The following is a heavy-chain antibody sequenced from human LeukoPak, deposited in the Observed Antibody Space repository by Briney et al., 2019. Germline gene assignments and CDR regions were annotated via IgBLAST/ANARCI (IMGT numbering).Heavy chain of an antibody. CDR3: ARRPYSTDWFDP. CDR1: GYSFTSYW. V-gene: IGHV5-51*01. Sequence: GESLKISCKGSGYSFTSYWIGWVRQMPGKGLEWMGPIFPGDSDTRYRPSFQGQVTISAEKPISNAYLQWSSLKPTDTLMYYCARRPYSTDWFDPWGQGTLVTVSS. J-gene: IGHJ5*02. CDR2: IFPGDSDT. D-gene: IGHD2-21*01.